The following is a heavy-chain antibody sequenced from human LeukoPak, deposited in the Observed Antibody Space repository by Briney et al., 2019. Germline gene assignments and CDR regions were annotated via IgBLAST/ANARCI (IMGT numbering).Heavy chain of an antibody. D-gene: IGHD3-10*01. CDR3: ARTYYYGSGSNDY. V-gene: IGHV3-7*04. J-gene: IGHJ4*02. Sequence: DSLKGRFTISRDNAKNSLYLQMNSLRAEDTAVYYCARTYYYGSGSNDYWGEGTLVTVSS.